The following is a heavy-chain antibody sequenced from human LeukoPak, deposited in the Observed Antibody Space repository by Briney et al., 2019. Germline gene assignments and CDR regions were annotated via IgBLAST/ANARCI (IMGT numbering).Heavy chain of an antibody. J-gene: IGHJ5*01. D-gene: IGHD5-12*01. Sequence: GRSLRLSCAASGFTFSSYGMHWVRQAPGKGLEWAAVISYDGSNKYYADSVKGRFTISRDNSKNTLYLQMNSLRAEDTAVYHCAKDPIVATMTYWFDSWGQGTLVTVSS. CDR3: AKDPIVATMTYWFDS. V-gene: IGHV3-30*18. CDR1: GFTFSSYG. CDR2: ISYDGSNK.